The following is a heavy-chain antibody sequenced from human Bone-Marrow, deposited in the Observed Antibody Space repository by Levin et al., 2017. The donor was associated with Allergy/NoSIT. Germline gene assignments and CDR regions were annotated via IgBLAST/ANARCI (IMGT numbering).Heavy chain of an antibody. D-gene: IGHD2-15*01. CDR1: GFTFSAYA. V-gene: IGHV3-23*01. CDR2: ISGSGQIT. CDR3: AKASVTVAAFGHFDY. Sequence: GSLRLSCAASGFTFSAYAMTWVRQAPGKGLEWVSSISGSGQITYYTDSVKGRFTISRDNSKNTLYVDMNSLRAEDTAIYYCAKASVTVAAFGHFDYWGQGALVTVSS. J-gene: IGHJ4*02.